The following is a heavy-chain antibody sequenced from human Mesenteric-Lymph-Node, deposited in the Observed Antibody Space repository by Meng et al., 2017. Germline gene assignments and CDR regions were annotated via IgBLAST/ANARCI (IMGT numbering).Heavy chain of an antibody. CDR1: GGSISSYY. V-gene: IGHV4-59*01. Sequence: GSLRLSCTVSGGSISSYYWSWIRQLPGKGLEWIGYIYYSGSTNYNPSLKSRVTISVDTSKNQFSLKLSSVTAADTAVYYCASGYYYGSGSYFLAVYWGQGTLVTVSS. CDR3: ASGYYYGSGSYFLAVY. CDR2: IYYSGST. D-gene: IGHD3-10*01. J-gene: IGHJ4*02.